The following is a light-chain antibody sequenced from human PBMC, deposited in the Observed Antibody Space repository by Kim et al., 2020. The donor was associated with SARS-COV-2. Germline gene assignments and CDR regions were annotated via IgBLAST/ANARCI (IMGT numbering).Light chain of an antibody. V-gene: IGKV1-39*01. Sequence: SATVGDRVTITCRASQSISSYLNWYQQRPGKAPKLVIYAASSLQSEVPSRFIGSGSGTDFTLTISSLQPEDFATYYCQQSYSTPYSFGQGTKLEI. CDR2: AAS. J-gene: IGKJ2*03. CDR1: QSISSY. CDR3: QQSYSTPYS.